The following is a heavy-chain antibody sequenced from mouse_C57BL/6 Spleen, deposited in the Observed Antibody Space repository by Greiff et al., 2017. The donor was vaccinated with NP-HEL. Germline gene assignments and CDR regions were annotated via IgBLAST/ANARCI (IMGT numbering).Heavy chain of an antibody. J-gene: IGHJ3*01. CDR3: AREDYGSREAWFAY. Sequence: VQLKESGPGLVKPSQSLSLTCSVTGYSITSGYYWNWIRQFPGNKLEWMGYISYDGSNNYNPSLKNRISITRDTSKNQFFLKLNSVTTEDTATYYCAREDYGSREAWFAYWGQGTLVTVSA. CDR2: ISYDGSN. V-gene: IGHV3-6*01. CDR1: GYSITSGYY. D-gene: IGHD1-1*01.